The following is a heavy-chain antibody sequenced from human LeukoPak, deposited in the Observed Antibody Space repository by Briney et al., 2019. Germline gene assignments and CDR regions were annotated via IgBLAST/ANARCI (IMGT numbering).Heavy chain of an antibody. J-gene: IGHJ4*02. D-gene: IGHD2-2*01. CDR1: GFTFSNYA. CDR2: IAPSGGST. Sequence: GGSLRVSCAASGFTFSNYAMSWVRQAPGKGLEWVSAIAPSGGSTYYADSVKGRFTISRDNSKSTLFLQMNSLRAEDTALYYCAKGSRPLCSSTSCYLGDYWGQGTLVTVSS. V-gene: IGHV3-23*01. CDR3: AKGSRPLCSSTSCYLGDY.